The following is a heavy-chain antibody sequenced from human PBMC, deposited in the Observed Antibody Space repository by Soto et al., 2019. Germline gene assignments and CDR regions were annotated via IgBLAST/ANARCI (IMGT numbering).Heavy chain of an antibody. CDR1: GFTFSSYA. D-gene: IGHD6-19*01. CDR2: ISGSGGST. CDR3: AKGSAVAGRGGLRRDAFDI. J-gene: IGHJ3*02. V-gene: IGHV3-23*01. Sequence: GGSLRLSCAASGFTFSSYAMSWVRQAPGKGLEWVSAISGSGGSTYYADSGKGRFTISRDNSKNTLYLQMNSLRAEDTAVYYCAKGSAVAGRGGLRRDAFDIWGQGTMVTVSS.